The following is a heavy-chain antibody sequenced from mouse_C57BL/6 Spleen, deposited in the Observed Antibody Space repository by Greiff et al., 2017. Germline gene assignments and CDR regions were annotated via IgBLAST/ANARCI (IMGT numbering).Heavy chain of an antibody. J-gene: IGHJ1*03. CDR3: ARRRYFDV. CDR1: GYTFTSYW. CDR2: IYPGSGST. Sequence: QVQLQQPGAELVKPGASVKMSCKASGYTFTSYWITWVKQRPGQGLEWLGDIYPGSGSTNYNEKFKSKATLTVDTSSSTAYMQLISLTSEDAAVYYCARRRYFDVWGTGTTVTVSS. V-gene: IGHV1-55*01.